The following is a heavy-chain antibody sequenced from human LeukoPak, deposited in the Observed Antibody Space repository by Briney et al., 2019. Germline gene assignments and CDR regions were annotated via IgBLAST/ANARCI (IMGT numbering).Heavy chain of an antibody. D-gene: IGHD5-12*01. J-gene: IGHJ4*02. V-gene: IGHV4-4*07. CDR1: GGSISSYY. CDR2: IYTSGST. Sequence: SETLSLTCTVSGGSISSYYWSWIRQPAGKGLEWIGRIYTSGSTNYSPSLKSRVTMSVDTSKNQFSLKLSSATAADTAVYYCARDDSGYDYFDYWGQGTLVTVSS. CDR3: ARDDSGYDYFDY.